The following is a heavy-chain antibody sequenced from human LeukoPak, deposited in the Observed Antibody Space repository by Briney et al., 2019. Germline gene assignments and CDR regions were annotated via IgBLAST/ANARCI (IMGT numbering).Heavy chain of an antibody. D-gene: IGHD6-13*01. CDR3: ARHSGHSSTNDAFDI. J-gene: IGHJ3*02. CDR2: IYYSGST. Sequence: SETLSLTCTVSGGSISSYYWSWIRQPPGKGLEWIGYIYYSGSTNYNPSLKSRVTISVDTSKNQFSLKLSSVTAADTAVYYCARHSGHSSTNDAFDIWGQGQWSSSLQ. V-gene: IGHV4-59*01. CDR1: GGSISSYY.